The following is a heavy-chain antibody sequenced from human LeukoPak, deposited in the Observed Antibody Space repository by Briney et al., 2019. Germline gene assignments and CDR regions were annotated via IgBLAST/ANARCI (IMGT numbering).Heavy chain of an antibody. CDR3: ARDRHDSTGYYYDY. V-gene: IGHV4-59*01. Sequence: PSETLSLTCSVSGGSINSYYWSWIRQAPGKGLEWIGYTYYIGSPNYNPSLKSRVTISVDTSKNQFSLRLTSVTAADTAVYYCARDRHDSTGYYYDYWGQGALVTVSS. CDR2: TYYIGSP. J-gene: IGHJ4*02. CDR1: GGSINSYY. D-gene: IGHD3-22*01.